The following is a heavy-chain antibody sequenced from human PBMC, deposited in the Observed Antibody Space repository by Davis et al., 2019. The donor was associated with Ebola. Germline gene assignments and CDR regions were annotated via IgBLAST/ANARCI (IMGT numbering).Heavy chain of an antibody. CDR3: AMGALGELSLPDY. J-gene: IGHJ4*02. D-gene: IGHD3-16*02. CDR2: ISSSSSYI. Sequence: GESLKISCAPSGFTFSSYSMNWVRQAPGKGLEWVSSISSSSSYIYYADSVKGRFTISRDNAKNSLYLQMNSLRAEDTAVYYCAMGALGELSLPDYWGQGTLVTVSS. V-gene: IGHV3-21*01. CDR1: GFTFSSYS.